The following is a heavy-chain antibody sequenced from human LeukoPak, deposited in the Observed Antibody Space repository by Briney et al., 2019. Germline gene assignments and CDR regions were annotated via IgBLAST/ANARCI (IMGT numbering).Heavy chain of an antibody. Sequence: GGSLRLSCTASGFTFGDYAMSWFRQAPGKGLEWVGFIRSKAYGGTTEYAASVKGRFTISRDDSKSIAYLQMNSLKTEDTAVYYCTRDEIDIVVVPAAMPSDYYYGMDVWGQGTTVTVSS. J-gene: IGHJ6*02. V-gene: IGHV3-49*03. D-gene: IGHD2-2*01. CDR2: IRSKAYGGTT. CDR1: GFTFGDYA. CDR3: TRDEIDIVVVPAAMPSDYYYGMDV.